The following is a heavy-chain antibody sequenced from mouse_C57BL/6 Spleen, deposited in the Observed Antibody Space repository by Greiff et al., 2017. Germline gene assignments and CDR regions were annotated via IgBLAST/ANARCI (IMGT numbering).Heavy chain of an antibody. CDR3: ARRGEYYGLYYWDY. CDR2: ISSGSSTI. D-gene: IGHD1-1*01. Sequence: EVQLVESGGGLVKPGGSLKLSCAASGFTFSDYGMHWVRQAPEKGLEWVAYISSGSSTIYYADTLKGRFTISRDNAKNTLFLQMTSLRSEDTAVYYCARRGEYYGLYYWDYWGKGTTLTVSS. V-gene: IGHV5-17*01. J-gene: IGHJ2*01. CDR1: GFTFSDYG.